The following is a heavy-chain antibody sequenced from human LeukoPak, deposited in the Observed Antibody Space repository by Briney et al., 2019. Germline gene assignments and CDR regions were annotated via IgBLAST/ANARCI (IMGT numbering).Heavy chain of an antibody. J-gene: IGHJ4*02. V-gene: IGHV1-8*01. CDR2: MNANSGKT. D-gene: IGHD2-2*01. CDR1: GYTFTSYD. Sequence: ASVKVSCKASGYTFTSYDINWVRQATGQWLEWMGYMNANSGKTGYAQKFQDRVTMTWDTSISTAYMELSSLRSEDTAVYYCAREFRRDASWRQGTLVTVSS. CDR3: AREFRRDAS.